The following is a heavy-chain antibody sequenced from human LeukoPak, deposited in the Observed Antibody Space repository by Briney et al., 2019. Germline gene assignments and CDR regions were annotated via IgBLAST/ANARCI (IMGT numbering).Heavy chain of an antibody. CDR3: ARDHNGGSSGFY. CDR1: GFTFTSYA. CDR2: ISGSGGSS. Sequence: PGGSLRLSCAASGFTFTSYAMTWVRQAPGKGLEWVSSISGSGGSSYYADSVKGRFTIFRDNSRNTLFLHMGSLRVEDTAIYYCARDHNGGSSGFYWGQGTLVTVSS. J-gene: IGHJ4*02. D-gene: IGHD4-23*01. V-gene: IGHV3-23*01.